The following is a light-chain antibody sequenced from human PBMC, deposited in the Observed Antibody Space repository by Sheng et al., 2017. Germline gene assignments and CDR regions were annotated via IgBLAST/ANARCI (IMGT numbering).Light chain of an antibody. V-gene: IGKV1-12*01. J-gene: IGKJ2*01. CDR1: HDISNW. CDR2: AAS. CDR3: QQAYSTPYT. Sequence: DIQMTQSPSSVSASIGDRVTITCRASHDISNWLAWLQQRPGKAPKALIYAASRLQSGVPSRFSGSGSGTEFTLTISNLQPEDFATYYCQQAYSTPYTFGQGTKVDIK.